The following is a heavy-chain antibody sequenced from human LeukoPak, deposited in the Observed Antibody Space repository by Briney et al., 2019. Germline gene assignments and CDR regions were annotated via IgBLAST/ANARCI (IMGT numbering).Heavy chain of an antibody. J-gene: IGHJ4*02. CDR1: GYSFTSYW. CDR2: IYPGDSDT. V-gene: IGHV5-51*01. D-gene: IGHD3-3*01. Sequence: GESLKISCKGSGYSFTSYWIGWVRQMPGKGLEWMGIIYPGDSDTRYSPSFQGQVSISADKSISTAYLQWSSLKASDTAMYYCARVKSITIFVVGNFDYWGQGTLVTVSS. CDR3: ARVKSITIFVVGNFDY.